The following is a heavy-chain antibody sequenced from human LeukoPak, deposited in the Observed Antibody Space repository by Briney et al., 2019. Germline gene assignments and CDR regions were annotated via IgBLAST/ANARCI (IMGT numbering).Heavy chain of an antibody. V-gene: IGHV5-51*01. D-gene: IGHD5-12*01. CDR1: GFRFTSYW. CDR3: ARRGDDSSLVAFDV. CDR2: IYPGDSDT. J-gene: IGHJ3*01. Sequence: GESLKISCKGSGFRFTSYWIGWVRLMPGKGLEWKGIIYPGDSDTRYRPSFQGQVTISADTSITTAYLQWSSLKASDNGMYYCARRGDDSSLVAFDVWGQGTMVTVSS.